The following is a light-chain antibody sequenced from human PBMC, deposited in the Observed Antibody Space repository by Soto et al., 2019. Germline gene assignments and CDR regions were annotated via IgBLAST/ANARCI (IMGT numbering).Light chain of an antibody. CDR3: TSYTSGSLYV. Sequence: QSALTQPASVSGSPGQPITISCTGTSSDFGAYNYVSWYQQYPGKVPKLLIYNVSNRPSGVSNRFSGSKSGNTASLTISGLQAEDEADYFCTSYTSGSLYVFGTGTKLTVL. J-gene: IGLJ1*01. CDR1: SSDFGAYNY. CDR2: NVS. V-gene: IGLV2-14*01.